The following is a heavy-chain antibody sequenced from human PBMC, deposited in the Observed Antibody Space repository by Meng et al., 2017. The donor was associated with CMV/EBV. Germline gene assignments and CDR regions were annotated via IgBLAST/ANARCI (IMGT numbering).Heavy chain of an antibody. CDR2: IQYEGSNK. CDR1: GLNYRRYG. Sequence: QVGVGEWGGGGVRPGGSLWLSCAESGLNYRRYGMHWVRQAPGKGVEWVAFIQYEGSNKYYADSVKGRFTIHRDNSKNTLDLQMNSLGDEDTAVYYCAKEVVAGYFDYWGQGTLVTVSS. D-gene: IGHD6-19*01. CDR3: AKEVVAGYFDY. V-gene: IGHV3-30*02. J-gene: IGHJ4*02.